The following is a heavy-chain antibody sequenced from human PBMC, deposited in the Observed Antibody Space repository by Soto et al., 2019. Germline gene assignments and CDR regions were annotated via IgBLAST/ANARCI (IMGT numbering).Heavy chain of an antibody. J-gene: IGHJ4*02. CDR1: GYTFTGYY. CDR2: INPNSGGT. D-gene: IGHD1-26*01. Sequence: ASVKVSCKASGYTFTGYYMHWVRQAPGQGLEWMGWINPNSGGTNYAQKFQGWVTMTRDTPISTAYMELSRLRSDDTAVYYCARVNSGSTGYPFDYWGQGTLVTVSS. CDR3: ARVNSGSTGYPFDY. V-gene: IGHV1-2*04.